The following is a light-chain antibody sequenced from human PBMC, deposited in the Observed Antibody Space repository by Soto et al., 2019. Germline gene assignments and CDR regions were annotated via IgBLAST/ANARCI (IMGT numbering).Light chain of an antibody. CDR2: GVS. J-gene: IGKJ3*01. V-gene: IGKV3-20*01. Sequence: EIVLTQSPGTLSLSPGERATLSCRASQSVSNNYLLWYQQRPGQAPRLLIYGVSSRATGIPDRFSGSGSGTDFTLTISRLEPEDFAVYYCQQSVTSPFTFGPGTKIDIK. CDR1: QSVSNNY. CDR3: QQSVTSPFT.